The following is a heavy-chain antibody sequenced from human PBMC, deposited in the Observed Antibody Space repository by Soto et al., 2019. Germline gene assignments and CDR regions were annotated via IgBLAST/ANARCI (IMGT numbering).Heavy chain of an antibody. CDR2: ISGSGGST. CDR1: GFTFSSYA. V-gene: IGHV3-23*01. D-gene: IGHD3-10*01. Sequence: GGSLRLSCAASGFTFSSYAMSWVRQAPGKGLEWVSAISGSGGSTYYADSVKGRFTISRDNSKNTLYLQMNSLRAEDTAVYYCARSAATYGSGSRLPFDYWGQGTLVTVSS. J-gene: IGHJ4*02. CDR3: ARSAATYGSGSRLPFDY.